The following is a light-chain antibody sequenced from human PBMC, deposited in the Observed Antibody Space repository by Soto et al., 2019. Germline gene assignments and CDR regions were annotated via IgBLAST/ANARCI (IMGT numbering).Light chain of an antibody. J-gene: IGKJ1*01. V-gene: IGKV3-15*01. CDR1: QRVTSSY. CDR3: QQYSSWPPWT. CDR2: GAS. Sequence: EIVSTQSPGTLSLSPGERATLSCRASQRVTSSYSAWHQQQPGQAPRLLSYGASTRAIDIPARFSGRGSGTEFTLTLSSLQSEDLAVYYCQQYSSWPPWTFCQGTKVDIK.